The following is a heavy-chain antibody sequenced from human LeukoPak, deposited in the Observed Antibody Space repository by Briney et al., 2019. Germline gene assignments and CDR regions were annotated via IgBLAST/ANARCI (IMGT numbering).Heavy chain of an antibody. CDR2: ISSRTTYI. V-gene: IGHV3-21*01. CDR3: ARVPSDIVVVEPATPDF. D-gene: IGHD2-15*01. Sequence: GGSLRLSCGASGFTFSSFSMNWVRQAPGKGLEWVSSISSRTTYIYYAGSVRGRFTISRDNAKNSLYLQMNSLRAEDTAVYYCARVPSDIVVVEPATPDFWGQGTLVTVSS. J-gene: IGHJ4*02. CDR1: GFTFSSFS.